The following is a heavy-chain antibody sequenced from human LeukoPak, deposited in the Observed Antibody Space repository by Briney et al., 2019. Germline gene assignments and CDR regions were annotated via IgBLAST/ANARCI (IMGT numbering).Heavy chain of an antibody. D-gene: IGHD3-22*01. CDR3: ARDRPNYYGSDGHYYRRDGDY. J-gene: IGHJ4*02. Sequence: GGSLRLSCAASGFTFSIYSMSWVRQTPGKGLEWVSSITSRDGTTYYADSVKGRFTISRDNSENTLYLQMNSLRAEDSALYYCARDRPNYYGSDGHYYRRDGDYWGQGTLVTVSS. CDR2: ITSRDGTT. V-gene: IGHV3-23*01. CDR1: GFTFSIYS.